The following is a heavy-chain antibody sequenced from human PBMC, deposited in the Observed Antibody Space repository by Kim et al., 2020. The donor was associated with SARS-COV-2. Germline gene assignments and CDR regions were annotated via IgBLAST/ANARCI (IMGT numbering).Heavy chain of an antibody. Sequence: GGSLRLSCAASGFTFDDYAMHWVRQAPGKGLEWVSGISWNSGSIAYADSVKGRFTISRDNAKNSLYLQMNSLRAEDTALYYCAKGEELGSTTACFHHWGQGTKVNVSS. V-gene: IGHV3-9*01. CDR3: AKGEELGSTTACFHH. J-gene: IGHJ1*01. CDR2: ISWNSGSI. D-gene: IGHD1-26*01. CDR1: GFTFDDYA.